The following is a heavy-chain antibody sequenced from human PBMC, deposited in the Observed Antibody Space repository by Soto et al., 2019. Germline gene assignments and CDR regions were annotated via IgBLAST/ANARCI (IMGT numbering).Heavy chain of an antibody. CDR3: ARAPKVSGSSQTRPDF. J-gene: IGHJ4*02. Sequence: SETLSLTCSIYSGSFSGYYWSWIRQPPGKGLEWIGEISQSGNTNYSPSLKSRVSISIDTSKKQFSLNLASVSAADTAVYYCARAPKVSGSSQTRPDFWGQGALVTVS. CDR1: SGSFSGYY. D-gene: IGHD6-6*01. V-gene: IGHV4-34*01. CDR2: ISQSGNT.